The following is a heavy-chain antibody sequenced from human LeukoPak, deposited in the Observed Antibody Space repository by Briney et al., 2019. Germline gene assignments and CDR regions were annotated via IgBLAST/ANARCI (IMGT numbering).Heavy chain of an antibody. CDR1: GGSISSSSYY. V-gene: IGHV4-61*05. J-gene: IGHJ5*02. CDR3: ARNIGWFDP. CDR2: IYYSGST. Sequence: SETLSLTCTVSGGSISSSSYYWGWIRQPPGKGLEWIGYIYYSGSTNYNPSLKSRVTISLDTSKNKFSLKLSSVTAADTAVYYCARNIGWFDPWGQGTLVTVSS. D-gene: IGHD2/OR15-2a*01.